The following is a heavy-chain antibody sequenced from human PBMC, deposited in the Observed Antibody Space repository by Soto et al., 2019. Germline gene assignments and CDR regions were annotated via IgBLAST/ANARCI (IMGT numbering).Heavy chain of an antibody. V-gene: IGHV3-33*01. CDR2: ITNDAKIR. CDR1: GFTFSAYG. J-gene: IGHJ3*02. CDR3: VRDDIGDPNGFDI. Sequence: QVHLVESWGGVVQPGRSLRLSCAPSGFTFSAYGMHWVRQAPGKGLEWVAVITNDAKIRYEGDSVKGRFTISRDNSKNMLYLQMDSLRVEDTALYYCVRDDIGDPNGFDIWGQGTMVTVSS. D-gene: IGHD2-15*01.